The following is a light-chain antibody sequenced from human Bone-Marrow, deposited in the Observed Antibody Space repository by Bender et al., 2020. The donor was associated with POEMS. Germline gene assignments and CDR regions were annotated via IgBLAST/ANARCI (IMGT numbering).Light chain of an antibody. CDR3: SSYTTSSTLVV. J-gene: IGLJ2*01. V-gene: IGLV1-44*01. CDR1: SSNIGAHA. CDR2: SSH. Sequence: QSVLTQPPSASGTPGQRVTISCSGGSSNIGAHAVNWYQHLPGTAPKLLIYSSHRRPSEVPDRFSGSKSGNTASLTISGLQAEDESDYYCSSYTTSSTLVVFGGGTKLTVL.